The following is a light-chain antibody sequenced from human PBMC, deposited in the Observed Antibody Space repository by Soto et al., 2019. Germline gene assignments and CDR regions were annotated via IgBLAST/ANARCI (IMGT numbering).Light chain of an antibody. CDR2: DAS. V-gene: IGKV3-20*01. J-gene: IGKJ1*01. CDR1: QTIRSNY. Sequence: ETVLTQSPGTLSLSPGERATLSCRASQTIRSNYLAWYRQTPGQAPRPLIYDASNRATGIADRFSGSGSGTDFTLIISRLEPEDFALYYCQQYGSSPWTFGQGTKVEIK. CDR3: QQYGSSPWT.